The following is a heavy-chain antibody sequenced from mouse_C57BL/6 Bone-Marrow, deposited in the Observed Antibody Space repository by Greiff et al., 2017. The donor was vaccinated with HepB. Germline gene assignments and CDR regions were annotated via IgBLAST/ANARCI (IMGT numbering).Heavy chain of an antibody. CDR3: ATKFITTVVFDY. Sequence: QVQLQQSGPELVKPGASVKISCKASGYAFSSSWMNWVKQRPGKGLEWIGRIYPGDGDTNYNGKFKGKATLTADKSSSTAYMQLSSLTSEDSAVYFSATKFITTVVFDYWGQGTTLTVSS. CDR1: GYAFSSSW. J-gene: IGHJ2*01. V-gene: IGHV1-82*01. CDR2: IYPGDGDT. D-gene: IGHD1-1*01.